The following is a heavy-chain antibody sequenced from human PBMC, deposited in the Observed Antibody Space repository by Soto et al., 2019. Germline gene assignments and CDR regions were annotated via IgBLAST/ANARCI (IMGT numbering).Heavy chain of an antibody. J-gene: IGHJ4*02. CDR1: GFTFSNAW. D-gene: IGHD6-13*01. Sequence: GGSLRLSCAASGFTFSNAWMSWVRQAPGKGLEWVGRIKSKTDGGTTDYAAPVKGRFTISRDDSKNTLYLQMNSLKTEATVVYCCTTAVGYSSSWYFGYWGQGTLVTVSS. CDR2: IKSKTDGGTT. V-gene: IGHV3-15*01. CDR3: TTAVGYSSSWYFGY.